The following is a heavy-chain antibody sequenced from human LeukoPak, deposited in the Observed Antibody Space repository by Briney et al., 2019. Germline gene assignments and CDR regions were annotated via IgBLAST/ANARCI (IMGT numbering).Heavy chain of an antibody. Sequence: GASVKVSCKASGYTFTGYYIHWVRQAPGQGPEYMGWINPNSGDTNYAQKFQDRVTLTRDASISTAYMELSNLRSDDTATYYCARPNGDFYNWFGTWGQGTLVTVSS. D-gene: IGHD2-21*02. CDR2: INPNSGDT. J-gene: IGHJ5*02. CDR3: ARPNGDFYNWFGT. CDR1: GYTFTGYY. V-gene: IGHV1-2*02.